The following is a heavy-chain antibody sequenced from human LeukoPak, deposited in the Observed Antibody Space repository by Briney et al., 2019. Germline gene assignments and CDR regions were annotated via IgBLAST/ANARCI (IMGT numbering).Heavy chain of an antibody. CDR3: AREAFNYGDHYFDY. J-gene: IGHJ4*02. CDR1: GFTLSSYW. CDR2: MNSDGSST. D-gene: IGHD4-17*01. V-gene: IGHV3-74*01. Sequence: GGSLRLSCAASGFTLSSYWMHWVRHAPGKGLVWVSRMNSDGSSTTYADSVKGRFTISRDNAKNTLYLQMNSLRAEDTAVYHCAREAFNYGDHYFDYWGQGTLVTVSS.